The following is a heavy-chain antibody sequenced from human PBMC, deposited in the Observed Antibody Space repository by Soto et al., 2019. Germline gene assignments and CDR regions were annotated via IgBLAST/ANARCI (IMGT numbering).Heavy chain of an antibody. V-gene: IGHV3-23*01. CDR2: ISGSGGST. CDR3: AKDLGDYYDSSGSLGDAFDI. CDR1: GFTFSSYA. D-gene: IGHD3-22*01. Sequence: VGSLRLSCAASGFTFSSYAMSWVRQAPGKGLEWVSAISGSGGSTYYADSVKGRFTISRDNSKNTLYLQMNSLRAEDTAVYYCAKDLGDYYDSSGSLGDAFDIWGQGTMVTVSS. J-gene: IGHJ3*02.